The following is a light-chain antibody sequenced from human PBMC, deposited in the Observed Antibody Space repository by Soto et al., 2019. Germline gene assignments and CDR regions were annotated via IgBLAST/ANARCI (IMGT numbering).Light chain of an antibody. J-gene: IGKJ1*01. V-gene: IGKV1-39*01. CDR1: QSISSY. CDR3: QQSYSTPVT. CDR2: AAS. Sequence: DIQMTQSPSSLSASVGDRVTITCRASQSISSYLNWYQQKPGKAPKLLIYAASSLQSGVPSRFSGSGSGTDFTLTISSLQPEDFATYYCQQSYSTPVTCGQGTKGDIK.